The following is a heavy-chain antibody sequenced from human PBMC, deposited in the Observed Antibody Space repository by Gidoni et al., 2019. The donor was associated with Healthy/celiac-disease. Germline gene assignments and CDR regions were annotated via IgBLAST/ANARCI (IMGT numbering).Heavy chain of an antibody. Sequence: QVQLVQSGAEVKKPGASVKVSCKASGYTFTSYAMHWVRQAPGQRLEWRGWINAGNGNTKYSQKFQGRVTITRDTSASTAYMELSSLRSEDTAVYYCARSATVGSKYGMDVWGQGTTVTVSS. CDR2: INAGNGNT. CDR1: GYTFTSYA. V-gene: IGHV1-3*01. CDR3: ARSATVGSKYGMDV. D-gene: IGHD4-17*01. J-gene: IGHJ6*02.